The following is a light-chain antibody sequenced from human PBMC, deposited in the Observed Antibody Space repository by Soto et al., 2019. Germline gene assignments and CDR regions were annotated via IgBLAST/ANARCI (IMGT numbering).Light chain of an antibody. CDR1: SSDVGGSNF. J-gene: IGLJ1*01. V-gene: IGLV2-14*03. CDR2: DVA. CDR3: VSYSSSTTYV. Sequence: QSALTQPASVSDSPGQSITISCTGTSSDVGGSNFVSWYQQHPGKPPKLIIYDVANRPSGVSNRFSGSKSGSTASLIISRLQTEAEADYYCVSYSSSTTYVFGTGTKLTVL.